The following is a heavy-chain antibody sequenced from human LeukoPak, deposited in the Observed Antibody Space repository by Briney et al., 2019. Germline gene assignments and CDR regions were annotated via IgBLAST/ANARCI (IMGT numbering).Heavy chain of an antibody. CDR2: IKSKTDGGTT. CDR3: TTDSALQLY. J-gene: IGHJ4*02. D-gene: IGHD5-18*01. Sequence: GGSLRLSCAASGFTFSNAWMNWVRQAPGKGLEWDGRIKSKTDGGTTDYAAPVKGRFTISRDDSKNTLYLQMNSLKTEDTAVYYCTTDSALQLYWGQGTLVTVSS. V-gene: IGHV3-15*07. CDR1: GFTFSNAW.